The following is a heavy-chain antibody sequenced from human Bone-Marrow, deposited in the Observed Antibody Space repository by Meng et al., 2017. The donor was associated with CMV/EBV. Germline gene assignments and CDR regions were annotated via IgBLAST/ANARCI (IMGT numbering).Heavy chain of an antibody. CDR3: ARERYCSSTSSACRFDY. Sequence: GTFSNYASSRVRQAPGQGLGWMGEIIPIFGTANYAQKFQGRVTITTDESTSTAYMELSSLRSEDTAVYYCARERYCSSTSSACRFDYWGQGTLVTVSS. CDR2: IIPIFGTA. CDR1: GTFSNYA. D-gene: IGHD2-2*01. V-gene: IGHV1-69*05. J-gene: IGHJ4*02.